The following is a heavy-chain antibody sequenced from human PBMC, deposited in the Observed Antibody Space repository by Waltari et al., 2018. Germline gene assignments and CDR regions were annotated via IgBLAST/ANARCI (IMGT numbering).Heavy chain of an antibody. CDR2: ISYDGSNK. J-gene: IGHJ4*02. D-gene: IGHD3-10*01. V-gene: IGHV3-30-3*01. CDR1: GFTFSSYA. Sequence: QVQLVESGGGVVQPGRSLRLSCAASGFTFSSYAMHWVRQAPGKGLEWVAVISYDGSNKYYADSVKGRFTISRDNSKNTLYLQMNSLRAEDTAVYYCARVGQMVQGVQYFDYWGQGTLVTVSS. CDR3: ARVGQMVQGVQYFDY.